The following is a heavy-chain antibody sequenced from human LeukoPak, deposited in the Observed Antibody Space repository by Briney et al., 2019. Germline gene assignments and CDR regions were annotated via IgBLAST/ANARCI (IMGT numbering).Heavy chain of an antibody. Sequence: PGRSVRLSCAASGFTFSSYAMHWVRQAPGKGLECVAVIWYDGSNKYYADSVKGRFTISRDNSKNTLYLQMNSLRAEDTAVYYCAKDRLGALYYYDSSGYYRFDYWGQGTLVTVSS. J-gene: IGHJ4*01. D-gene: IGHD3-22*01. CDR1: GFTFSSYA. CDR2: IWYDGSNK. CDR3: AKDRLGALYYYDSSGYYRFDY. V-gene: IGHV3-33*06.